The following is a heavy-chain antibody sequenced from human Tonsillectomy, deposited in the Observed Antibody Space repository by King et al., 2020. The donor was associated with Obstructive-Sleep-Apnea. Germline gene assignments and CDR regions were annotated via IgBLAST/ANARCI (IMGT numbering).Heavy chain of an antibody. D-gene: IGHD2-15*01. CDR1: GYTFTSYD. CDR2: MNPNSGNT. V-gene: IGHV1-8*01. J-gene: IGHJ4*02. CDR3: AGGRRGANPCSGGSCYSGPYFDY. Sequence: HVQLVESGAEVKKPGASVKVSCKASGYTFTSYDINWVRQATGQGLEWMGWMNPNSGNTGYAQKFQGRVTMTRNTSISTAYMELSSLRSEDTAVYYCAGGRRGANPCSGGSCYSGPYFDYWGQGTLVTVSS.